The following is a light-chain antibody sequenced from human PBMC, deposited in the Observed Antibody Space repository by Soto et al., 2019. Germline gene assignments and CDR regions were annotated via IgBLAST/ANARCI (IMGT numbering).Light chain of an antibody. Sequence: QSALTQPASVSGSPGQSITISCTGTRSDVGHYNYVSWYQHHPGKAPKLMIYEVSNRPSGVSNRFSGSKSGNTASLTISGLQAEDEADYYCSSYTSTSTVLFGGGTQLTVL. CDR3: SSYTSTSTVL. J-gene: IGLJ2*01. V-gene: IGLV2-14*01. CDR1: RSDVGHYNY. CDR2: EVS.